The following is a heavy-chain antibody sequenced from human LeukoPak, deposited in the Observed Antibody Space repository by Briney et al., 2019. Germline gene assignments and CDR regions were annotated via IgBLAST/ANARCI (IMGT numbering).Heavy chain of an antibody. CDR2: INPNTGNP. V-gene: IGHV7-4-1*02. D-gene: IGHD6-19*01. CDR3: AIDQPVAGVSNSDS. Sequence: ASVKVSCTASGYTFTRYAMNWLRQAPGQGLEWMGWINPNTGNPTYAQAFTGRFVFSLDTSVSTAYLQISSLNTEDTAVYYCAIDQPVAGVSNSDSWGQGTLVTVSS. J-gene: IGHJ4*02. CDR1: GYTFTRYA.